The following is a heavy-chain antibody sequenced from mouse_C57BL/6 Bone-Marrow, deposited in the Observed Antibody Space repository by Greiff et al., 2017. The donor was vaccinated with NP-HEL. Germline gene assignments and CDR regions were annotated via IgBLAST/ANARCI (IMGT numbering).Heavy chain of an antibody. D-gene: IGHD2-4*01. CDR1: GYSFTSYY. V-gene: IGHV1-66*01. CDR2: IYPGSGNT. CDR3: ASPYDYGLDY. J-gene: IGHJ2*01. Sequence: VQLKQSGPELVKPGASVKISCKASGYSFTSYYIHWVKQRPGQGLEWIGWIYPGSGNTKYNEKFKGKATLTADTSSSTAYMQLSSLTSEDSAVYYCASPYDYGLDYWGQGTTLTVSS.